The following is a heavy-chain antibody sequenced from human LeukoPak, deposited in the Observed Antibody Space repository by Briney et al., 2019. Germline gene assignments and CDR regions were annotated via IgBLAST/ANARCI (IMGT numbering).Heavy chain of an antibody. CDR2: ISAYGDSK. D-gene: IGHD3-10*02. CDR1: EFTFSNYA. CDR3: AKARTDMFSLSWFDY. V-gene: IGHV3-23*01. J-gene: IGHJ4*02. Sequence: GGSLRISCAASEFTFSNYATSWVRQAPGKGLEWVSGISAYGDSKYYADSVNGRFTISRDNSKNTLYLQMNSLRAEDTAVYYCAKARTDMFSLSWFDYWGQGTLVTVSS.